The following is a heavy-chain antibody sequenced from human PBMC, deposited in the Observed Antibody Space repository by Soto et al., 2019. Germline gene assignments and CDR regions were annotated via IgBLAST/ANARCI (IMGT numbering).Heavy chain of an antibody. CDR2: IWYDGSNK. D-gene: IGHD2-21*02. J-gene: IGHJ6*03. CDR1: GFTFSSYG. CDR3: ARERLPRTPDRYYYYYMDV. V-gene: IGHV3-33*01. Sequence: GGSLRLSCAASGFTFSSYGMHWVRQAPGKGLEWVAVIWYDGSNKYYADSVKGRFTISRDNSKNTLYLQMNSLRAEDTAVYYCARERLPRTPDRYYYYYMDVWGKGTTVTVSS.